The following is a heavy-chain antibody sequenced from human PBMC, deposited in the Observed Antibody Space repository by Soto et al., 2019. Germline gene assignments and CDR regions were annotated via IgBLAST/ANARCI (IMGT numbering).Heavy chain of an antibody. Sequence: GASVKVSCKASGYTFTSYGISWVRQAPGQGLEWMGWISAYNGNTNYAQKLQGRVTMTTDTSTSTAYMELRSLRSDDTAVYYCARDYDFWSGYMGGAINWFDPWGQGTLVTVSS. CDR3: ARDYDFWSGYMGGAINWFDP. CDR1: GYTFTSYG. V-gene: IGHV1-18*01. D-gene: IGHD3-3*01. CDR2: ISAYNGNT. J-gene: IGHJ5*02.